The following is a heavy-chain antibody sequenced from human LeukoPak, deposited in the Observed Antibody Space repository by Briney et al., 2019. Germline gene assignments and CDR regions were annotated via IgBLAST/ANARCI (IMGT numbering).Heavy chain of an antibody. CDR2: ISSSSSYI. V-gene: IGHV3-21*01. D-gene: IGHD6-19*01. CDR3: ARSGGERAGY. J-gene: IGHJ4*02. Sequence: GGSLRLSCAASGFTFSSYSMNWVRQAPGKGLEWVSSISSSSSYIYYADSVKGRFTISRDNAKNSLYPQMNSLRAEDTAVYYCARSGGERAGYWGQGTLVTVSS. CDR1: GFTFSSYS.